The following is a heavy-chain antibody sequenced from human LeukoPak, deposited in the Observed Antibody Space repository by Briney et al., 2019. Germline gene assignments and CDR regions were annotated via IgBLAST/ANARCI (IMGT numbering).Heavy chain of an antibody. CDR1: GFTLSSYA. D-gene: IGHD1-26*01. CDR2: ISDTGNT. Sequence: GSLRLSCAASGFTLSSYAMSWVRQAPGKGLEWVSAISDTGNTYHADSVKGRFTISRDNSKNTLYLQMNSLRAEDTAVYYCAKGRGSYSGYWGQGTLVTVSS. V-gene: IGHV3-23*01. J-gene: IGHJ4*02. CDR3: AKGRGSYSGY.